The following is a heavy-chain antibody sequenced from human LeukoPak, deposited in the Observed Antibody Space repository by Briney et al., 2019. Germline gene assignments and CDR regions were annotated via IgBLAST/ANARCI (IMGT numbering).Heavy chain of an antibody. J-gene: IGHJ4*02. Sequence: GRSLRLSCAASGFTFSSSGMHWVRQAPGKGLEWVAVISNDGNNKYYADSVKGRFTISRDNSKNTQYQQMNSLGAEDTAVYYCAKDRSTSWSLDYWGQGTLVTVSS. D-gene: IGHD2-2*01. V-gene: IGHV3-30*18. CDR1: GFTFSSSG. CDR2: ISNDGNNK. CDR3: AKDRSTSWSLDY.